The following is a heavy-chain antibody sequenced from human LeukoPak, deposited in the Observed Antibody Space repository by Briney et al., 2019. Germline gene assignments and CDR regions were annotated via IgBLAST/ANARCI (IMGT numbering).Heavy chain of an antibody. CDR3: ARLYCALPGFDY. CDR2: ISSSSSST. J-gene: IGHJ4*02. V-gene: IGHV3-48*01. CDR1: GFTFSSYS. D-gene: IGHD2-15*01. Sequence: GGSLRLSCAASGFTFSSYSMNWVRQAPRKGLEWVSYISSSSSSTYYADSVKGRFTISRDNAKNSLYLQMNSLRAEDTAVYYCARLYCALPGFDYWGQGTLVTVSS.